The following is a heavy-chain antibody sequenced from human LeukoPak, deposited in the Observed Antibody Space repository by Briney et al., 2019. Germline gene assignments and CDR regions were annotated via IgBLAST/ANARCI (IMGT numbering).Heavy chain of an antibody. CDR2: MNPNSGNT. D-gene: IGHD6-13*01. J-gene: IGHJ6*02. CDR3: ARNTRYSCSWYYYYGMDV. V-gene: IGHV1-8*01. Sequence: ASVKVSCKASGYTFTSYDINWVRQATGQGLEWMGWMNPNSGNTGYAQKFQGRVTMTRNTSISTAYMELSSLRSEDTAVYYCARNTRYSCSWYYYYGMDVWGQGTTVTVSS. CDR1: GYTFTSYD.